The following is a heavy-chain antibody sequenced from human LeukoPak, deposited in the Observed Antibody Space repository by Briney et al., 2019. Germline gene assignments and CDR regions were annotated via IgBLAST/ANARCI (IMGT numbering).Heavy chain of an antibody. Sequence: ASVKVSCKASGYTFTSYDINWVRQATGQGLEWMGWMNPNSGNTGYAQKFQGRVTMTRNTSISTAYMELSSLRSEDTAMYYCASQQSYDYVWGSYREPWGQGTLVTVSS. CDR3: ASQQSYDYVWGSYREP. D-gene: IGHD3-16*02. CDR1: GYTFTSYD. J-gene: IGHJ5*02. CDR2: MNPNSGNT. V-gene: IGHV1-8*01.